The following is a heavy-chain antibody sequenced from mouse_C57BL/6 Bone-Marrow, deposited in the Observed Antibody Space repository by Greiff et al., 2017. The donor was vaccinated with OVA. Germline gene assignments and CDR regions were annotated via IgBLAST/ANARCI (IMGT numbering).Heavy chain of an antibody. J-gene: IGHJ2*01. D-gene: IGHD1-1*01. CDR1: GYTFTDYE. CDR2: IDPETGGT. V-gene: IGHV1-15*01. Sequence: QVQLQQSGAELVRPGASVTLSCKASGYTFTDYEMHWVKQTPVHGLEWIGAIDPETGGTAYNQKFKGTAILTADTSSSTSYMERRSLTSEDSAVCYCTNCCYGRSFPYWGQGTTLTVSA. CDR3: TNCCYGRSFPY.